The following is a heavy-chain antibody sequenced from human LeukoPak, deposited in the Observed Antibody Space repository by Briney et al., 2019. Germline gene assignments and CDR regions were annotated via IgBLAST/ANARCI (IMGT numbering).Heavy chain of an antibody. V-gene: IGHV3-9*01. CDR2: ITWNSGSI. CDR3: ARDPPYYYDSSGYYPIGDMALGLFDY. D-gene: IGHD3-22*01. CDR1: GFTFDDYA. J-gene: IGHJ4*02. Sequence: PGGSLRLSCAASGFTFDDYAIHWVRQAPGKGLEWVSAITWNSGSIGYADSVKGRFTISRDNAKNSLYLQMNSLRAEDTAVYYCARDPPYYYDSSGYYPIGDMALGLFDYWGQGTLVTVSS.